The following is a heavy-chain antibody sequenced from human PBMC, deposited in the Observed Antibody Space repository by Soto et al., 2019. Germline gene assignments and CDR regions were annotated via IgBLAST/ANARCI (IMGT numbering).Heavy chain of an antibody. CDR3: AKWGGGGSDY. J-gene: IGHJ4*02. Sequence: GGSLRLSCAASVFTFTNYYMSWVRQAQGKGLEWVANINEDGSERYYVDSVKGRFTVSRDNAKNSLYLQMNSLRAEDTAIYYCAKWGGGGSDYWGQGSLVTVSS. CDR1: VFTFTNYY. V-gene: IGHV3-7*01. CDR2: INEDGSER. D-gene: IGHD1-26*01.